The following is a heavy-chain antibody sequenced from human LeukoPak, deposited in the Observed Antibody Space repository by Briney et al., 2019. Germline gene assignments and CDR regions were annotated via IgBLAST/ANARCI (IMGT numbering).Heavy chain of an antibody. CDR3: ARGGVYYYDSSGYYTGGAFDI. CDR2: ISAYNGNT. J-gene: IGHJ3*02. CDR1: GYTFTSYY. Sequence: ASVKVSCKASGYTFTSYYMHWVRHAPGQGLEWVGWISAYNGNTNYAQKLQGRVTMTTDTSTSTAYMELRSLRSDDTAVYYCARGGVYYYDSSGYYTGGAFDIWGQGTMVTVSS. V-gene: IGHV1-18*04. D-gene: IGHD3-22*01.